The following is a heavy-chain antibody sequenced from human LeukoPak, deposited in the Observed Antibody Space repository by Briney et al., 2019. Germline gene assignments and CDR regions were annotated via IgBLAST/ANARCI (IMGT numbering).Heavy chain of an antibody. CDR2: ISGSGGTT. D-gene: IGHD2-21*02. CDR1: GFTFTSYA. Sequence: GGSLRLSCAASGFTFTSYAMSWVRQAPGKGLEWVSAISGSGGTTYYADSVEGRFTISRDNSMNTLYLQMNSLRAEDTAVYYCAKFGPKRLPYCGGDCYPKNDAFDIWGQGTMVTVSS. J-gene: IGHJ3*02. V-gene: IGHV3-23*01. CDR3: AKFGPKRLPYCGGDCYPKNDAFDI.